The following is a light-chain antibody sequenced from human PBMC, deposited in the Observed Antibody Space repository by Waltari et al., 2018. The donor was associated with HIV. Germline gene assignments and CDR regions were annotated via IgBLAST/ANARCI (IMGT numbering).Light chain of an antibody. Sequence: QPKMTQAPSASKTPGQRITMSCSGTKSNIGNKFIYWYQQIAGAAPRLVMARNDQRPDGVPDRFSGNKSGPSAFPAITGLRLDDEATYFCASWDDNLGHWIFGGGTKLTVL. CDR3: ASWDDNLGHWI. CDR1: KSNIGNKF. CDR2: RND. J-gene: IGLJ2*01. V-gene: IGLV1-47*01.